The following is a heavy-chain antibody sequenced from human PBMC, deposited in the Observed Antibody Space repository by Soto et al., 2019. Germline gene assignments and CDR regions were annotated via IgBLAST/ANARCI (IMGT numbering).Heavy chain of an antibody. CDR2: INHSGST. CDR1: GGSFSGYY. Sequence: QVQLQQWGAGLLKPSETLSLTCAVYGGSFSGYYWSWIRQPPGKGLEWIGEINHSGSTNYNPSLKSRVTISVDTTKNQFSLKLSSVTAADAAVYYWARGPYRGAFDIWGQGTMVTVSS. CDR3: ARGPYRGAFDI. J-gene: IGHJ3*02. V-gene: IGHV4-34*01. D-gene: IGHD5-18*01.